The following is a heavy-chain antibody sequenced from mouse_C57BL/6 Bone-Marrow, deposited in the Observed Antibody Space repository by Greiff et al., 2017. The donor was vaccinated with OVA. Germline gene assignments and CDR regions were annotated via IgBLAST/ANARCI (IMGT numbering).Heavy chain of an antibody. Sequence: LVESGAELVKPGASVKISCKASGYAFSSYWMNWVKQRPGKGLEWIGQIYPGDGDTNYNGKFKGKATLTADKSSSTAYMQLSSLTSEDSAVYYYARLFTSVVKYYAMDYWDQGTAVTVSA. CDR1: GYAFSSYW. CDR3: ARLFTSVVKYYAMDY. J-gene: IGHJ4*01. V-gene: IGHV1-80*01. D-gene: IGHD1-1*01. CDR2: IYPGDGDT.